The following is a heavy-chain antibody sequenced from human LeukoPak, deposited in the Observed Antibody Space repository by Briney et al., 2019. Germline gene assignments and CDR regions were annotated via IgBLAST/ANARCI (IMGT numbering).Heavy chain of an antibody. CDR3: ARDGYQVYDAFDI. V-gene: IGHV4-30-2*01. D-gene: IGHD6-13*01. Sequence: PSETLSLTCAVSGGSISSGGYSWSWIRQPPGKGLEWIGYIYHSGSTYYNPSLKSRVTISVDRSKNQFSLKLSSVTAADTAVYYCARDGYQVYDAFDIWGQGTMVTVSS. CDR1: GGSISSGGYS. J-gene: IGHJ3*02. CDR2: IYHSGST.